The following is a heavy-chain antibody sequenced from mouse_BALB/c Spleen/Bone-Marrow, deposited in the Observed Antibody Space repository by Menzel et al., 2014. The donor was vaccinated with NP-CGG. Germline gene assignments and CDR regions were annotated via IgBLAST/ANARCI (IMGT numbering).Heavy chain of an antibody. CDR1: GYSFTGYT. D-gene: IGHD2-13*01. Sequence: VQLQHSGPELVKPGASMKISCKASGYSFTGYTMNWVKQSHGENLEWIGLINPYNGGTNYNQKFKGKATLTVDKSSSTAYMELLSLTSEDSAVYYCARGLEYTMDYWGQGTSVTVSS. J-gene: IGHJ4*01. CDR2: INPYNGGT. CDR3: ARGLEYTMDY. V-gene: IGHV1-18*01.